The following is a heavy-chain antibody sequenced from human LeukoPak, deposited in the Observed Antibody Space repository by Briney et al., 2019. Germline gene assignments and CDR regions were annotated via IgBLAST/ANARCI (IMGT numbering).Heavy chain of an antibody. J-gene: IGHJ4*02. V-gene: IGHV1-69*05. CDR2: IIPIFGTA. D-gene: IGHD6-13*01. Sequence: ASVKVSCKASGGTFSSYAISWVRQAPGQGLEWMGGIIPIFGTANYAQKFQGRVTITTDESTSTAYMELSSLRSEDTAVYYCARDSRGAAGDLRVDYWGQGTLVTVSS. CDR3: ARDSRGAAGDLRVDY. CDR1: GGTFSSYA.